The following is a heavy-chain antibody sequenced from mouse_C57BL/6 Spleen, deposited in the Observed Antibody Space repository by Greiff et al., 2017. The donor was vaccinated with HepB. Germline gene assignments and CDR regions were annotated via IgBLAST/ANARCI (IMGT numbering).Heavy chain of an antibody. CDR1: GFNIKDDY. CDR2: IDPENGDT. J-gene: IGHJ3*01. CDR3: TTGIYYGSSPWFAY. D-gene: IGHD1-1*01. Sequence: VQLQPSGAELVRPGASVKLSCTASGFNIKDDYMHWVKQRPEQGLEWIGWIDPENGDTEYASKFQGKATITADTSSNTAYLQLSSLTSEDTAVYYCTTGIYYGSSPWFAYWGQGTLVTVSA. V-gene: IGHV14-4*01.